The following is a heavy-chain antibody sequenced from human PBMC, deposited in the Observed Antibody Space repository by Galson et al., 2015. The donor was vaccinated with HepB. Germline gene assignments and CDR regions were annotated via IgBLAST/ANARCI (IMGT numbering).Heavy chain of an antibody. CDR2: IWYDGSNK. V-gene: IGHV3-33*01. CDR1: EFTFSSYG. J-gene: IGHJ4*02. Sequence: SLRLSCAASEFTFSSYGMHWVRQAPGKGLEWVAVIWYDGSNKYYADSVKGRFTISRDNSKNTLYLQMNSLRAEDTAVYYCARDGSYDSSGYEKYWGQGTLVTVSS. D-gene: IGHD3-22*01. CDR3: ARDGSYDSSGYEKY.